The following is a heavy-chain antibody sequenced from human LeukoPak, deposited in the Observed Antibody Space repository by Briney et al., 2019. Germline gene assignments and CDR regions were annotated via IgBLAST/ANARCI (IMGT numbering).Heavy chain of an antibody. V-gene: IGHV3-23*01. CDR1: GFTFSSYG. CDR2: ISGSGGST. Sequence: GGSLRLSCAASGFTFSSYGMSWVRQAPGKGLEWVSAISGSGGSTYYADSVKGRFTISRDNSKNTLYLQMNSLRAEDTAVYYCAKDQASMVRGVISLPTDYWGQGTLVTVSS. J-gene: IGHJ4*02. D-gene: IGHD3-10*01. CDR3: AKDQASMVRGVISLPTDY.